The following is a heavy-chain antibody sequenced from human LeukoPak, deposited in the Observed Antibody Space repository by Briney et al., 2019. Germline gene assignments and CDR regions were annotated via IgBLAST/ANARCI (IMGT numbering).Heavy chain of an antibody. V-gene: IGHV1-8*01. CDR3: ARDRDYGDYLGY. Sequence: ASVKVSCKASGYTFTSYDINWVRQATGQGLEWMGWMNPNSGNTGYAQKFQGRVTMTRNTSISTAYMELSSLRSDDTAVYYCARDRDYGDYLGYWGQGTLVTVSS. J-gene: IGHJ4*02. D-gene: IGHD4-17*01. CDR2: MNPNSGNT. CDR1: GYTFTSYD.